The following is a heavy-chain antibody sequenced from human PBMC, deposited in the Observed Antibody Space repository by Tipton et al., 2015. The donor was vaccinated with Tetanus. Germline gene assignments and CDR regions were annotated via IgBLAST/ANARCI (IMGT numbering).Heavy chain of an antibody. CDR2: IYTSGST. V-gene: IGHV4-4*07. CDR1: GDSISSFY. J-gene: IGHJ4*02. D-gene: IGHD6-13*01. Sequence: TLSLTCSVSGDSISSFYWSWIRQPAGKGLEWIGRIYTSGSTNYNPSLKSRATMSVDTSKRQLSLKLNSVTAADTAVYYCARGWGSSWYYFDYWGQGILVTVSS. CDR3: ARGWGSSWYYFDY.